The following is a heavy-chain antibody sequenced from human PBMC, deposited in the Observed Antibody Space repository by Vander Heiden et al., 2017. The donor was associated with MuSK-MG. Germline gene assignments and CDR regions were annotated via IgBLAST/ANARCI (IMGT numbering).Heavy chain of an antibody. CDR3: SRQDWSEWRGWIDS. D-gene: IGHD3-3*01. J-gene: IGHJ5*01. Sequence: EVQLVQSGAEVKKPGESLKISCKGSGYSFTSYWIGWVRQMPGKGLEWMGIIYPGDSDTRYSLAVQGQVTISADKSITTAYLQWTTLIESDTAMYYCSRQDWSEWRGWIDSWGQGGLVQVSS. CDR1: GYSFTSYW. V-gene: IGHV5-51*01. CDR2: IYPGDSDT.